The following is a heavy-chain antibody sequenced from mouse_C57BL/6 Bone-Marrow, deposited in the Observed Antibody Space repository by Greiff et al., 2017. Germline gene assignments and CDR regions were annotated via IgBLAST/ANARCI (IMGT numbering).Heavy chain of an antibody. V-gene: IGHV1-4*01. CDR2: INPSSGYT. CDR3: ARGPPFAY. J-gene: IGHJ3*01. Sequence: QVHVKQSGAELARPGASVKMSCKASGYTFTSYTMYWVKQRPGQGLEWIGYINPSSGYTKYNQKFKDKATLTADKSSSTAYMQLSSLTSEDSADYYRARGPPFAYWGQGTLVTVSA. D-gene: IGHD3-3*01. CDR1: GYTFTSYT.